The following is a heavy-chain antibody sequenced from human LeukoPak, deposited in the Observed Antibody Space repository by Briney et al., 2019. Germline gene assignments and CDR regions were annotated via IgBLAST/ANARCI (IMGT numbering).Heavy chain of an antibody. V-gene: IGHV3-33*01. J-gene: IGHJ3*02. D-gene: IGHD2-15*01. Sequence: PGGSLSLSCAASGFIFSNYGMHWVRQAPGKGLEWVAVIWYDGGNKYYADSVKGRFTISRDNSKNTLYLQMDSLRAEDTAVYYCARDRYCSGGSCYSDIFDIWGQGTMVTVSS. CDR1: GFIFSNYG. CDR3: ARDRYCSGGSCYSDIFDI. CDR2: IWYDGGNK.